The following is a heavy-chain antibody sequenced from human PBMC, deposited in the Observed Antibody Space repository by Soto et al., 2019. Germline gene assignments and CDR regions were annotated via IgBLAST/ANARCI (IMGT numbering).Heavy chain of an antibody. V-gene: IGHV1-18*03. Sequence: XSVKVSCTASGSRFSPYGICLVRQAPGQGLQCMGWISTYSGNTNFAQDFRDRLTMTTDTSTNTAYMELRSLRSDDMAVYYCVRVNEGVYYDSSGYYDVWGQGTLVTVSS. J-gene: IGHJ4*02. CDR1: GSRFSPYG. D-gene: IGHD3-22*01. CDR2: ISTYSGNT. CDR3: VRVNEGVYYDSSGYYDV.